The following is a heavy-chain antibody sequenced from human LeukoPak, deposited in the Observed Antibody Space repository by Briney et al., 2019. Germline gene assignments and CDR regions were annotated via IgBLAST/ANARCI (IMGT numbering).Heavy chain of an antibody. CDR2: INHSRST. CDR1: GGAFSGYD. J-gene: IGHJ4*02. CDR3: ARELPLYYYGSGSPNFDY. Sequence: PSETLSLTCAVYGGAFSGYDWSWIRQPPGQGLEGMGEINHSRSTNYNPSPKSPVTISVDTSKNQFSLKLSSVTAADTAVYYCARELPLYYYGSGSPNFDYWGQGTLVTVSS. V-gene: IGHV4-34*01. D-gene: IGHD3-10*01.